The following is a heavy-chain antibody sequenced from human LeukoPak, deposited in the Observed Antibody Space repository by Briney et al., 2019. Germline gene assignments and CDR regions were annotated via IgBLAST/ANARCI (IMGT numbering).Heavy chain of an antibody. CDR1: GYTFTNYG. Sequence: ASVKVSCKASGYTFTNYGISWVRQAPGQGLEWMGWISDYNGNTNYAQRFQGRVTMTTDTSTSTAYMELRSLRSDDTAVYYCARDYYDSSEPFFDYWGQGTLVTVSS. D-gene: IGHD3-22*01. V-gene: IGHV1-18*01. CDR3: ARDYYDSSEPFFDY. CDR2: ISDYNGNT. J-gene: IGHJ4*02.